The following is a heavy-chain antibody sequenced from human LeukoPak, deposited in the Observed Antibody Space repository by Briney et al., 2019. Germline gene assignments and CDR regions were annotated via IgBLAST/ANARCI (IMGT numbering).Heavy chain of an antibody. Sequence: ASVKVSCKPSGYTFTGYYMHWLRQAPGQGLEWTGWINPNIGGTNCAQKFQGRVTMTRETPISTAYMDLGRLRSDGTAVYYCARVGSGSYYWFDPWGQGTLVTVSS. J-gene: IGHJ5*02. D-gene: IGHD3-10*01. CDR3: ARVGSGSYYWFDP. V-gene: IGHV1-2*02. CDR2: INPNIGGT. CDR1: GYTFTGYY.